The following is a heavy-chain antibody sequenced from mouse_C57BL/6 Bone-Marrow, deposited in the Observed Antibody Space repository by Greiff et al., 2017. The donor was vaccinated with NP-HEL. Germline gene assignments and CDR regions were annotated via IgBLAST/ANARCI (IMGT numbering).Heavy chain of an antibody. Sequence: QVQLQQPGAELVRPGTSVKLSCKASGYTFTSYWMHWVKQRPGQGLEWIGVIDPSDSYTNYNQKFKGKATLTVDKPSSTAYMQLSSLTSEDSAVYYCARRLDYWGQGTTLTVSS. CDR2: IDPSDSYT. CDR3: ARRLDY. CDR1: GYTFTSYW. V-gene: IGHV1-59*01. J-gene: IGHJ2*01.